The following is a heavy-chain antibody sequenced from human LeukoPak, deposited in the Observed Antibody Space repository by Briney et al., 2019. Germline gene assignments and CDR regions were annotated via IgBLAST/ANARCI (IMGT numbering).Heavy chain of an antibody. CDR2: ITGSSDST. D-gene: IGHD1-1*01. CDR3: AKGSSNSRPYYFDY. V-gene: IGHV3-23*01. J-gene: IGHJ4*02. CDR1: GFTFSIYV. Sequence: GGSLRLSCAASGFTFSIYVMSWVRQAPGKGLEWVSAITGSSDSTYYADSVKGRFTSSRDNSKSTLFLQMNSLRAEDTAIYYCAKGSSNSRPYYFDYWGQGTLATVSS.